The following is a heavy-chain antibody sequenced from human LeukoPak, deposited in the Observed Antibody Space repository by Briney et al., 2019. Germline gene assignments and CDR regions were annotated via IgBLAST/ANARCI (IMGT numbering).Heavy chain of an antibody. J-gene: IGHJ4*02. CDR2: INPKSGGT. V-gene: IGHV1-2*02. CDR3: ARDGGLAAAGRFYY. CDR1: GYTFTGYY. Sequence: EASVKVSCKASGYTFTGYYMHWVRQAPGQGLEWMGWINPKSGGTNYAQKFRGRVTMTRDTSISTAYMELSRLRSDDTAVYYCARDGGLAAAGRFYYWGQGTLVTVSS. D-gene: IGHD6-13*01.